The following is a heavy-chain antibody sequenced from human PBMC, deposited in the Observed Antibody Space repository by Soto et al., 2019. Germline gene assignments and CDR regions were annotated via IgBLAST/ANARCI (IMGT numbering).Heavy chain of an antibody. CDR1: GGSFSGYY. J-gene: IGHJ4*02. V-gene: IGHV4-34*01. CDR3: ARVNAPLITLLRGIYYFDY. CDR2: INHSGST. Sequence: SETLSLTCAVYGGSFSGYYCIWIRQPPGKGLEWIGEINHSGSTNYNPSLKSRVTISLDTSKNQFSLNLNSVTAADTAVYYCARVNAPLITLLRGIYYFDYWSQGTLVTVSS. D-gene: IGHD3-10*01.